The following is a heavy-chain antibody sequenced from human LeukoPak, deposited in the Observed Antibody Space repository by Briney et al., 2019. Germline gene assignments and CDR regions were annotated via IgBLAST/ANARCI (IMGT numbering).Heavy chain of an antibody. Sequence: SVKVSCKASGGTFSSYAISWVRQAPGQGLEWMGGIIPIFGTANYAQKFQGRVTITTDESTSTAYMELSSLRSEGTAVYYCARQVHGLLGYCSSTSCYPRWFDPWGQGTLVTVSS. CDR3: ARQVHGLLGYCSSTSCYPRWFDP. J-gene: IGHJ5*02. V-gene: IGHV1-69*05. CDR1: GGTFSSYA. D-gene: IGHD2-2*01. CDR2: IIPIFGTA.